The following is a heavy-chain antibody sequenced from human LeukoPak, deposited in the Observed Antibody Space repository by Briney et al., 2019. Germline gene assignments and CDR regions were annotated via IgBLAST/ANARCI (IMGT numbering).Heavy chain of an antibody. CDR2: ISDNEGI. CDR1: SESFSGGY. Sequence: SETLSLTCSVYSESFSGGYWSWIRQPPGKGLDWIGEISDNEGIKYSPSLKSRVTISVDTSKNQFSLKLSSVTAADTAVYYCASHIRFLGWFDPWGQGTLVTVSS. D-gene: IGHD3-3*01. V-gene: IGHV4-34*01. J-gene: IGHJ5*02. CDR3: ASHIRFLGWFDP.